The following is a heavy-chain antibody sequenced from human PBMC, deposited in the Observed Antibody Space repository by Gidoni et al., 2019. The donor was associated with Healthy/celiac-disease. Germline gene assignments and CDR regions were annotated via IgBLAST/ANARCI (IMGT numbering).Heavy chain of an antibody. CDR1: GGSISSGSYS. CDR2: IYTRGST. Sequence: QVQLQESGPGLVKPSQTLSLTCTVPGGSISSGSYSWSWIRQPAGKGLEWIGRIYTRGSTNYNPSLKSRVTISVDTSKNQFSLKLSSVTAADTAVYYCARTYDSSGYYHYYFDYWGQGTLVTVSS. J-gene: IGHJ4*02. CDR3: ARTYDSSGYYHYYFDY. D-gene: IGHD3-22*01. V-gene: IGHV4-61*02.